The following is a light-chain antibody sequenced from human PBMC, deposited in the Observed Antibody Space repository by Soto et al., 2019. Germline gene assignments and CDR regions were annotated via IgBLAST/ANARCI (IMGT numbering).Light chain of an antibody. V-gene: IGLV1-44*01. CDR2: SNN. Sequence: QSALTQPPSASGTPGQRITISCSGSTCNIGGNTVNWYQQLPGTAPKLLIYSNNHRPSGVPDRFSGSKSGTSASLAISRLQSEDEAAYYCAAWDDSLNAFTFGGGTKLTVL. J-gene: IGLJ2*01. CDR3: AAWDDSLNAFT. CDR1: TCNIGGNT.